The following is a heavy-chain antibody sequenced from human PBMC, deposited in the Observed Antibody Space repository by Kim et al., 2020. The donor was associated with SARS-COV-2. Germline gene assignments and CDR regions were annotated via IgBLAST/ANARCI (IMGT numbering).Heavy chain of an antibody. CDR3: ARTRAVAGYDASDI. Sequence: SETLSLTCTVSGGSISSYYWSWIRQPPGKGLEWIGYIYYSGSTNYNPSLKSRVTISVDTSKNQFSLKLSSVTAADTAVYYCARTRAVAGYDASDIWGQGTMVTVSS. V-gene: IGHV4-59*08. J-gene: IGHJ3*02. CDR2: IYYSGST. D-gene: IGHD6-19*01. CDR1: GGSISSYY.